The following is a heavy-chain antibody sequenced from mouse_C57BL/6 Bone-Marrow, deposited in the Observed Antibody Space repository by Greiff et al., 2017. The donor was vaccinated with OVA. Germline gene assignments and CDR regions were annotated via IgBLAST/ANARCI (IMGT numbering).Heavy chain of an antibody. V-gene: IGHV14-4*01. CDR3: TTGTVVAPCAY. CDR1: GFNIKDDY. D-gene: IGHD1-1*01. CDR2: IDPENGDT. J-gene: IGHJ2*01. Sequence: EVQLQASGAELVRPGASVKLSCTASGFNIKDDYMHWVKQRPEQGLEWIGWIDPENGDTEYASKFQGKATITADTSSNTAYLQLSSLTSEDTAVYYCTTGTVVAPCAYCGQGTTLPVSS.